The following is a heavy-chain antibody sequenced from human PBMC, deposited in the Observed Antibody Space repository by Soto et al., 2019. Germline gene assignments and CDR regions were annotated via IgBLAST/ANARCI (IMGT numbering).Heavy chain of an antibody. CDR1: GGSISSYY. J-gene: IGHJ3*02. V-gene: IGHV4-59*01. CDR2: IYYSGST. CDR3: ARDRGGHANWNFYAFDI. Sequence: ETLSLTCTVSGGSISSYYWSWIRQPPGKGLEWIGYIYYSGSTNYNPSLKSRVTISVDTSKNQFSLKLSSVTAADTAVYYCARDRGGHANWNFYAFDIWGQGTMVTVSS. D-gene: IGHD1-7*01.